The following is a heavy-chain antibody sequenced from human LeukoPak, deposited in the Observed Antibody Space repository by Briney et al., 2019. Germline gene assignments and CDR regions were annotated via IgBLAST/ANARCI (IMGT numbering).Heavy chain of an antibody. J-gene: IGHJ4*02. V-gene: IGHV1-46*01. Sequence: GASVKVSCKASGYTFTSYYIHWVRQAPGQGLEWMVIINPSGGGTSYAQRFQGRVTMTRDTSTSTVYMELSSLRSEDTAVYYCARGPDYYDSSGYLYYFDYWGQGTLVTVSS. CDR2: INPSGGGT. D-gene: IGHD3-22*01. CDR3: ARGPDYYDSSGYLYYFDY. CDR1: GYTFTSYY.